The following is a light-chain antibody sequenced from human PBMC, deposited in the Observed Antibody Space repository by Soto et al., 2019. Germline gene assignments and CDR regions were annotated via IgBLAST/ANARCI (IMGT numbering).Light chain of an antibody. CDR3: KQYSSSPPIT. CDR1: ESVIKY. V-gene: IGKV3-20*01. Sequence: EIVLTQSPGTLSLSPGERATISCRACESVIKYLAWYQQKPGQAPRLLIHGASSRATGIPDRFSGSGSGTDFTLTINRLEPEDFAVYYCKQYSSSPPITFGQGTRLEIK. J-gene: IGKJ5*01. CDR2: GAS.